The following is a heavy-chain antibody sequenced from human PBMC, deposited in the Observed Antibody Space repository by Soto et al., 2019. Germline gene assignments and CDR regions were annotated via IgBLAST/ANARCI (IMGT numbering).Heavy chain of an antibody. CDR2: FDPEDGET. Sequence: GASVKVSCKVSGYSLTELSMHWVRQAPGKGLEWMGGFDPEDGETISAQKFQGSFTMTEDTSTDTAYMELSSLRSEDTAVYYCATRARNSRTIVVATDVFDIWGQGTMVTVSS. V-gene: IGHV1-24*01. CDR3: ATRARNSRTIVVATDVFDI. D-gene: IGHD3-22*01. CDR1: GYSLTELS. J-gene: IGHJ3*02.